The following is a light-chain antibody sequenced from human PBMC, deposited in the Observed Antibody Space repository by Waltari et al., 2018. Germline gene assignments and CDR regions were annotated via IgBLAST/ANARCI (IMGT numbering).Light chain of an antibody. CDR3: QQYDDDWT. CDR2: RAS. CDR1: QSINKW. J-gene: IGKJ1*01. Sequence: ITCRASQSINKWLAWYQQKPGKAPKLLIYRASTLESGVPSRFSGSESGTEFTLTISSLQPDDFATYYCQQYDDDWTFGQGTKVEIK. V-gene: IGKV1-5*03.